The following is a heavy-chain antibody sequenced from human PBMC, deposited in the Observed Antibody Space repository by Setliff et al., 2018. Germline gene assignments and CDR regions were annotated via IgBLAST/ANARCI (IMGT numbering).Heavy chain of an antibody. D-gene: IGHD4-17*01. CDR2: IFYSGST. J-gene: IGHJ6*03. V-gene: IGHV4-61*01. CDR3: ARASRVYGDYYYHIDV. CDR1: GGSVSISSYY. Sequence: KASETLSLTCTVSGGSVSISSYYWSWIRQPPGKGLEWSGYIFYSGSTKYNPSLKSRVPISVDTSKNQFSLKLTSVTAADTPVSSFARASRVYGDYYYHIDVFGPGTTVTVSS.